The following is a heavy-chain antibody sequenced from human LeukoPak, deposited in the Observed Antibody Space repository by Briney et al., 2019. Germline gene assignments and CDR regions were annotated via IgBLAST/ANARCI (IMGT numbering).Heavy chain of an antibody. Sequence: ASVKVSCKASGYTFTSYDINWVRQATGQGLEWMGWMNPNSGNTGYAQKFQGRVTMTRNTSISTAYMELSSLRSEDTAVYYCASVTYYDFWSGYDYYYYMDVWGKGTTVTVSS. CDR3: ASVTYYDFWSGYDYYYYMDV. J-gene: IGHJ6*03. D-gene: IGHD3-3*01. CDR1: GYTFTSYD. V-gene: IGHV1-8*01. CDR2: MNPNSGNT.